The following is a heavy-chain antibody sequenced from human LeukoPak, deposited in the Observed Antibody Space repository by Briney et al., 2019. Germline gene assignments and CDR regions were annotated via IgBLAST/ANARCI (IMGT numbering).Heavy chain of an antibody. J-gene: IGHJ4*02. Sequence: GASVKVSCKASGYTFTSYDINWVRQATGQGLEWMGWMNPNSGNTGYAQKFQGRVTMTRNTSISTAYMELSSLRSEDTAVYYCARDMSRGLYYDSSYFDYWGQGTLVTVSS. CDR3: ARDMSRGLYYDSSYFDY. CDR1: GYTFTSYD. CDR2: MNPNSGNT. D-gene: IGHD3-22*01. V-gene: IGHV1-8*01.